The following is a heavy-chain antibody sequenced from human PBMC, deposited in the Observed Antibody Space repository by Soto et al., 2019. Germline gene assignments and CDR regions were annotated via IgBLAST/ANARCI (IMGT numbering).Heavy chain of an antibody. J-gene: IGHJ5*02. V-gene: IGHV3-33*01. CDR2: IWYDGSNK. D-gene: IGHD3-3*01. Sequence: GGSLRLSCAASGFTFSSYGMHWVRQAPGKGLEWVAVIWYDGSNKYYADSVKGRFTISRDNSKNTLYPQMNSLRAEDTAVYYCARGFPLWFDPWGQGTLDTVSS. CDR1: GFTFSSYG. CDR3: ARGFPLWFDP.